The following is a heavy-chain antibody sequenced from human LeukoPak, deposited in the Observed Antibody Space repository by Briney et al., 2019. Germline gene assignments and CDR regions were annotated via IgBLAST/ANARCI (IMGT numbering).Heavy chain of an antibody. CDR2: IIPILGIA. CDR1: GGTFSSYT. J-gene: IGHJ5*02. Sequence: SVKVSCKASGGTFSSYTISWGRQTPGEGVEWMGRIIPILGIANYAQKFHGRVTITADKSTSTAYMELSSLRSEDTAVYYCARDRGCSGGSCYPNWFDPWGQETLVTVSS. CDR3: ARDRGCSGGSCYPNWFDP. D-gene: IGHD2-15*01. V-gene: IGHV1-69*04.